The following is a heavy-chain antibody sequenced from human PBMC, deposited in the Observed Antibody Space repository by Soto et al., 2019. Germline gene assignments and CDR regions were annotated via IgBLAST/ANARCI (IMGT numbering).Heavy chain of an antibody. Sequence: EVQLLESGGGLVQPGGSLRLSCAASGFTFSSYAMNWVRQAPGKGLEWVSSISTGGASTYYADSVKGRLTISRDNSKNTLYLQLNTLRAQDTAVYYCAKGGAMVRGVRGFDYWGQGTLVTVSS. V-gene: IGHV3-23*01. CDR3: AKGGAMVRGVRGFDY. CDR2: ISTGGAST. D-gene: IGHD3-10*01. CDR1: GFTFSSYA. J-gene: IGHJ4*02.